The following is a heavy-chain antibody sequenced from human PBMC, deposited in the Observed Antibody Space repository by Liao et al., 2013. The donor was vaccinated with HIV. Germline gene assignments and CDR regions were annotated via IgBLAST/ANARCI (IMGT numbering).Heavy chain of an antibody. Sequence: QVQLQESGPGLVKPSETLSLTCTVSGGSISSSSYYWDWIRQPPGKGLEWIGSIYYSGSTYYNPSLKSRVTISVDTSKNQFSLKLSSVTAADTAVYYCARGFRLRLGLVDYWGQGTLVTVSS. J-gene: IGHJ4*02. D-gene: IGHD3-16*01. CDR2: IYYSGST. CDR3: ARGFRLRLGLVDY. CDR1: GGSISSSSYY. V-gene: IGHV4-39*07.